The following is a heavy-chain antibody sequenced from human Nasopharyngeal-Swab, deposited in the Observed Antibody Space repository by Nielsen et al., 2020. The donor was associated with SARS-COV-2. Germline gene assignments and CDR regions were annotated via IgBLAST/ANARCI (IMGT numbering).Heavy chain of an antibody. V-gene: IGHV3-23*01. D-gene: IGHD3-3*01. Sequence: WIRQPPGKGLKWVSGISAGGGSSFYADSVKGRFTISRDNSKNTLHLQMSSLRADDTAVYYCAKVERGVYYYMDVWGKGTTVTVSS. J-gene: IGHJ6*03. CDR2: ISAGGGSS. CDR3: AKVERGVYYYMDV.